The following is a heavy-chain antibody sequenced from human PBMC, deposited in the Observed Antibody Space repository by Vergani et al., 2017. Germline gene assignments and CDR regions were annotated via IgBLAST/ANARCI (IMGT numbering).Heavy chain of an antibody. Sequence: QVQLVQSGAEVKKPGASVKVSCKASEYSFSAFYIHWVRQAPGQGLEWMGWINPNNGGSNYAQKFQDRVTMTRDTSITTAYMELSRLRSDDTAVYYCARMGHCITTSCYDHPSWGQETLVTVSS. V-gene: IGHV1-2*02. J-gene: IGHJ5*02. CDR3: ARMGHCITTSCYDHPS. CDR1: EYSFSAFY. CDR2: INPNNGGS. D-gene: IGHD2-2*01.